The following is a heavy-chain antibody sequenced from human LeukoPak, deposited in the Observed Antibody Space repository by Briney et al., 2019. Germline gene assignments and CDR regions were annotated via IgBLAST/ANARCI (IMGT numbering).Heavy chain of an antibody. CDR2: IYYSGST. CDR1: GGSISSGDYY. Sequence: SETLSLTCTVSGGSISSGDYYWSWIRQPPGKGLEWIGYIYYSGSTYYNPSHKSRVTISVDTSKNQFSLKLSSVTAADTAVYYCASTGGWYGGYYYYMDVWGKGTTVTVSS. CDR3: ASTGGWYGGYYYYMDV. V-gene: IGHV4-30-4*08. J-gene: IGHJ6*03. D-gene: IGHD6-19*01.